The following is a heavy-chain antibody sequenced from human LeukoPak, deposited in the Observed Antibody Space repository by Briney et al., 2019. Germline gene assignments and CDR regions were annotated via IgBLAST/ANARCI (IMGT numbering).Heavy chain of an antibody. CDR1: GFTFSSYA. CDR2: ISGSGGST. Sequence: GGSLRLSCAASGFTFSSYAMSWVRQAPGKGLEWVSGISGSGGSTYYADSVKSRFTISRDNSKDTLYLQMNSLRAEDTAVYYCAKERGGYFYGQFDYWGQGTLVTVSS. D-gene: IGHD5-18*01. CDR3: AKERGGYFYGQFDY. V-gene: IGHV3-23*01. J-gene: IGHJ4*02.